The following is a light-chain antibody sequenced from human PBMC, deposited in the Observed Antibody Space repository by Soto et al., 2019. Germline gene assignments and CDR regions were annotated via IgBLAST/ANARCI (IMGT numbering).Light chain of an antibody. Sequence: VMTQSPATLSVSPGERATLSCRASQSVSSKLAWYQQKPGQAPRLLIYGASTRAIGIPARFSGSGSGTDFTLTISSLQSEDFGVYYCQQYNNWRTFGQGTKVDIK. CDR2: GAS. J-gene: IGKJ1*01. CDR1: QSVSSK. CDR3: QQYNNWRT. V-gene: IGKV3D-15*01.